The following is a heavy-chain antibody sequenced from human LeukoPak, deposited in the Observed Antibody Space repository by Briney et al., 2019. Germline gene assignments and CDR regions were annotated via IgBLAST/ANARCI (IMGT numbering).Heavy chain of an antibody. CDR3: AKPARPSVVVPAAHPTYYYYYYYMDV. Sequence: PGGSLRLSCAASGFTFSSYGMHWVRQPPRKGLVGVAFIRYDGSNKYYEDSVKRRFTISRDNSKNALYLQMNCLRAEDTAVYYCAKPARPSVVVPAAHPTYYYYYYYMDVWGKGTTVTVSS. D-gene: IGHD2-2*01. CDR1: GFTFSSYG. J-gene: IGHJ6*03. V-gene: IGHV3-30*02. CDR2: IRYDGSNK.